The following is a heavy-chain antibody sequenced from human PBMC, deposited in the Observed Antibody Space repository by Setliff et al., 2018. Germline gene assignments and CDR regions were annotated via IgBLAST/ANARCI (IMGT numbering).Heavy chain of an antibody. Sequence: SETLSLTCTVSGDSISSRRSYWGWFRQPAGKGLEWIGQIYTSWSTNYNPSLKSRVTISVDTSKNQFSLKVNSVTAADTAVYFCARGRNVAARLFDSWGQGTLVTVSS. V-gene: IGHV4-61*09. CDR1: GDSISSRRSY. J-gene: IGHJ4*02. CDR3: ARGRNVAARLFDS. D-gene: IGHD6-6*01. CDR2: IYTSWST.